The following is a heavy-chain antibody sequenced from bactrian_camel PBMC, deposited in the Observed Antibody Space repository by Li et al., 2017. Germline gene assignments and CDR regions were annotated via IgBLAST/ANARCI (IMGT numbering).Heavy chain of an antibody. D-gene: IGHD1*01. CDR2: IAYDGWVS. CDR3: ALAPGCSSSTLGRGY. Sequence: DVQLVESGGGQVQPGGSLRLSCIASGFQFSDYPMSWVRQAPGKDLEWIAQIAYDGWVSRYNDPAKGRFTISRDNAKNILYLQMHSLKPEDTATHYCALAPGCSSSTLGRGYWGRGTQVTVS. V-gene: IGHV3S42*01. CDR1: GFQFSDYP. J-gene: IGHJ6*01.